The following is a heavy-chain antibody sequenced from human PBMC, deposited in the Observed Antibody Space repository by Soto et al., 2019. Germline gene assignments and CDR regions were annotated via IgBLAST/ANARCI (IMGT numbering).Heavy chain of an antibody. V-gene: IGHV3-21*01. J-gene: IGHJ6*03. CDR3: AGGGIMYGDYRSMDV. D-gene: IGHD4-17*01. CDR2: LSSSSSYI. CDR1: GFTFSSYN. Sequence: EVQLVESGGGLVKPGGSLRLSCAASGFTFSSYNMNWVRQAPGKGLEWVSSLSSSSSYIYYADSVKGRFTISRDNAKKSLYLQMTSLRAEDRAVYYCAGGGIMYGDYRSMDVWGKGTTVTVSS.